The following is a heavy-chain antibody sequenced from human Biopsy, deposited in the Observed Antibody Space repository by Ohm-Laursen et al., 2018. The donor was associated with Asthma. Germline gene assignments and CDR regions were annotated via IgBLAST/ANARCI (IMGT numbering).Heavy chain of an antibody. V-gene: IGHV3-30*13. Sequence: SLRLSCAASGFTFSAYGMHWVRQAPGKGLEWVAVGGSYYDGGLKYYADSVNGRFTVSRDNSKNRLYLQINSLRVEDSAVYYCARQSGHDYGGSSAFDTWGQGTMVAVSS. J-gene: IGHJ3*02. CDR1: GFTFSAYG. CDR3: ARQSGHDYGGSSAFDT. D-gene: IGHD4-23*01. CDR2: GGSYYDGGLK.